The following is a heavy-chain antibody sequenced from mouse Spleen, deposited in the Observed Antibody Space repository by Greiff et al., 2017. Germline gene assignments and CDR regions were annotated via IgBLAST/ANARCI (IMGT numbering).Heavy chain of an antibody. Sequence: EVQRVESGGGLVKPGGSLKLSCAASGFTFSSYGMSWVRQTPEKRLEWVATISGGGSYTYYPDSVKGRFTISRDNAKNNLYLQMSSLRSEDTALYYCARGGYGNPFDYWGQGTTLTVSS. CDR2: ISGGGSYT. D-gene: IGHD2-10*02. CDR3: ARGGYGNPFDY. J-gene: IGHJ2*01. CDR1: GFTFSSYG. V-gene: IGHV5-9-2*01.